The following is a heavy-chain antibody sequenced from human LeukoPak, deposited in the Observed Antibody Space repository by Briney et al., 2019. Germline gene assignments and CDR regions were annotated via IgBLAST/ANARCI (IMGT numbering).Heavy chain of an antibody. Sequence: PGGSLRLSCAASGFTFSSYSMNWVRQAPGKGLEWVSSSSSSSSYIYYADSVKGRFTISRDNAKNSLYLQMNSLRAEDTAVYYCASVRIAVAVTVHDAFDIWGQGTMVTVSS. V-gene: IGHV3-21*01. CDR1: GFTFSSYS. CDR3: ASVRIAVAVTVHDAFDI. CDR2: SSSSSSYI. J-gene: IGHJ3*02. D-gene: IGHD6-19*01.